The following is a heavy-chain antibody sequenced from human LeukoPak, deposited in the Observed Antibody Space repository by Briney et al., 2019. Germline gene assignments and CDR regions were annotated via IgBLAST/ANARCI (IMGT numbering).Heavy chain of an antibody. D-gene: IGHD6-19*01. V-gene: IGHV1-46*01. CDR3: ARELAPYSSGWYGGFDY. J-gene: IGHJ4*02. Sequence: ASVKVSCKASGYTFTSYYMHWVRQAPGQGLEWMGIINPSGGSTSYAQKFQGRVTMTRDTSTSTVYMELSSLRSGDTAVYYCARELAPYSSGWYGGFDYWGQGTLVTVSS. CDR2: INPSGGST. CDR1: GYTFTSYY.